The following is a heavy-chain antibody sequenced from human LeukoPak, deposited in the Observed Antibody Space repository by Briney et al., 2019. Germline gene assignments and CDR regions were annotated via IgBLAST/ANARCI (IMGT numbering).Heavy chain of an antibody. V-gene: IGHV1-8*01. CDR2: MNPNSGNT. CDR1: GYTFTSYD. D-gene: IGHD6-19*01. Sequence: GASVKVSCKASGYTFTSYDINWVRQATGQGLEWRGWMNPNSGNTGYAQKFQGRVTMTRNTSISTAYMELSSLRSEDTAVYYCARVEQWLVQGYYYYMDVWGKGTTVTVSS. J-gene: IGHJ6*03. CDR3: ARVEQWLVQGYYYYMDV.